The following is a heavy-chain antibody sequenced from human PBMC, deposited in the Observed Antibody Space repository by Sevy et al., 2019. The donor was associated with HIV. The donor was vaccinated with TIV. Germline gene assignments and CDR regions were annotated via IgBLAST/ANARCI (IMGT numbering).Heavy chain of an antibody. V-gene: IGHV3-74*01. Sequence: GGSLRLSCAPSGFTLSGYWMHWVRQAPGKGLEWVSFMISDGTVINYADFVQGRFIMSRDNAKNTLFLQMNSLTVADTALYYCVRGTSGWYGVDFWGQGTLVTVSS. J-gene: IGHJ4*02. CDR3: VRGTSGWYGVDF. CDR2: MISDGTVI. CDR1: GFTLSGYW. D-gene: IGHD6-19*01.